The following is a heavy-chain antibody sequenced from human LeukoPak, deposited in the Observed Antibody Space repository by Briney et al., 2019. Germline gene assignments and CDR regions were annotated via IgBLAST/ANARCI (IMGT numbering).Heavy chain of an antibody. D-gene: IGHD6-19*01. J-gene: IGHJ4*02. Sequence: GGSLRLSCAAPGFTFSSYGMHWVRQAPGKGLEWVAVISYDGSNKYYADSVKGRFTISRDNSKNTLYLQTNSLRAEDTAVYYCAKTGSSGSAFDYWGQGTLVTVSS. CDR1: GFTFSSYG. CDR2: ISYDGSNK. V-gene: IGHV3-30*18. CDR3: AKTGSSGSAFDY.